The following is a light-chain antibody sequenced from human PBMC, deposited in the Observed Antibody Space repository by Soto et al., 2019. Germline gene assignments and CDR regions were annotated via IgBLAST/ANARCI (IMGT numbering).Light chain of an antibody. CDR2: DAS. J-gene: IGKJ4*01. V-gene: IGKV3-11*01. CDR1: QSVSSY. CDR3: QQRSNWPPLT. Sequence: EIVLTQSPATLSLSPGERATLSCRASQSVSSYLAWYQQKPGQAPRLLTYDASNRATGIPARFSGSGSGTDFTLTISSLGHEDFAVYYCQQRSNWPPLTFGGGTKVEIK.